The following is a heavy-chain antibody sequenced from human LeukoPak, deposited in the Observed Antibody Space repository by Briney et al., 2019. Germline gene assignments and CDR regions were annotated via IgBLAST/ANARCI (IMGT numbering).Heavy chain of an antibody. CDR3: AREGGAAALEYFQH. V-gene: IGHV1-2*02. Sequence: GASVKVSCKASGYTFTGYYMHWVRQAPGQGLEWMGWINPNSGGTNYAQKFQGRVTMTRDTSISTAYMELSRLRSDDTAVYYCAREGGAAALEYFQHWGQGTLVTVSS. CDR1: GYTFTGYY. CDR2: INPNSGGT. J-gene: IGHJ1*01. D-gene: IGHD6-13*01.